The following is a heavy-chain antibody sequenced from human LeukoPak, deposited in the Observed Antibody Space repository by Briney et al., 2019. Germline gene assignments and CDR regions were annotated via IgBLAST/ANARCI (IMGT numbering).Heavy chain of an antibody. V-gene: IGHV3-9*01. CDR1: GFTFDDYA. Sequence: GRSLRLSCAASGFTFDDYAMHWVRQAPGKGLEWVSGISWNSGSIGYADSVKGRFTISRDNAKNSLYLQMNSLRAEDTALYYCAREADYDSSGTFGYWGQGTLVTVSS. D-gene: IGHD3-22*01. J-gene: IGHJ4*02. CDR3: AREADYDSSGTFGY. CDR2: ISWNSGSI.